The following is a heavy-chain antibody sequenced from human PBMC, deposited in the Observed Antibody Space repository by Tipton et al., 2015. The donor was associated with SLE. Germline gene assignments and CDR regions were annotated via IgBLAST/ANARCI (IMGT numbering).Heavy chain of an antibody. CDR2: LYYSGNT. Sequence: TLSLTCTVSGGSIRSSRHFWGWIRQPPGKGLEWIGVLYYSGNTYYNPSLKSPVTLSRDTSGNQFSLNLSSVTASDTAVYFCTRAEFSSNWYMYWHFDLWGRGTLVTVSS. J-gene: IGHJ2*01. CDR1: GGSIRSSRHF. D-gene: IGHD6-13*01. CDR3: TRAEFSSNWYMYWHFDL. V-gene: IGHV4-39*02.